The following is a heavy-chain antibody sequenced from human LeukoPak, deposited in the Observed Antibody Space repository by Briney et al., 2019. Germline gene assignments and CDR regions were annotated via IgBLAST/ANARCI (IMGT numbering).Heavy chain of an antibody. V-gene: IGHV4-34*01. Sequence: SETLSLTCAVYGGSFSGYYWSWIRQPPGKGLEWIGEINHSGSTNYNPSLKSRVTMSVDTSKNQFSLKLSSVTAADTAVYYCARRGNHVDYAGVDFWGQGTLVTVSS. CDR2: INHSGST. CDR3: ARRGNHVDYAGVDF. CDR1: GGSFSGYY. D-gene: IGHD4-17*01. J-gene: IGHJ4*02.